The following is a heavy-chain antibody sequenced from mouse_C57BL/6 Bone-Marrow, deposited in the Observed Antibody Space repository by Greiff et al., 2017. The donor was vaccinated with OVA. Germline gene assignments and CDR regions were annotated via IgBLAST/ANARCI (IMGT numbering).Heavy chain of an antibody. CDR1: GYTFTDYW. CDR2: IYPSNSYA. V-gene: IGHV1-69*02. CDR3: TRGVYGHYKGWFAY. D-gene: IGHD2-1*01. J-gene: IGHJ3*01. Sequence: QVQLQQPGAELVRPAASVQLSCKASGYTFTDYWINWVKQGPGQGLAWIGNIYPSNSYANYNQEFKDKATLTVDKSSSTAYMQLTSPTSEDSAVYYCTRGVYGHYKGWFAYWGQGTLVTVSA.